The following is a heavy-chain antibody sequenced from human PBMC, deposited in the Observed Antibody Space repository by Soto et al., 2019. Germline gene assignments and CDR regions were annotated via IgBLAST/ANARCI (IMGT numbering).Heavy chain of an antibody. Sequence: GGSLRLSSAASGFTFSSYGMHWVRQAQGKGLEWVAVIWYDGSNKYYADSVKGRFTISRDNSKNTLYLQMNSLRAEDTAVYYCARETYSSGWREYYFDYWGQGTLVTVSS. D-gene: IGHD6-19*01. CDR3: ARETYSSGWREYYFDY. V-gene: IGHV3-33*01. J-gene: IGHJ4*02. CDR2: IWYDGSNK. CDR1: GFTFSSYG.